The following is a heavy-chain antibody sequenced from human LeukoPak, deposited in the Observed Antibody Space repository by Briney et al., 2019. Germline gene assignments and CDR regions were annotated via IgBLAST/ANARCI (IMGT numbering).Heavy chain of an antibody. CDR2: IYYSGST. CDR3: ARHYYDTSGYYPWYFDY. CDR1: GGPFSSTTYY. Sequence: SETLSLTCTVSGGPFSSTTYYWGWIRQPPGKGLEWIGSIYYSGSTYYNQSLKSRVTISVDTSKNQFSLKLTSVTAADTAVYYCARHYYDTSGYYPWYFDYWGQGTLVAVSS. J-gene: IGHJ4*02. V-gene: IGHV4-39*01. D-gene: IGHD3-22*01.